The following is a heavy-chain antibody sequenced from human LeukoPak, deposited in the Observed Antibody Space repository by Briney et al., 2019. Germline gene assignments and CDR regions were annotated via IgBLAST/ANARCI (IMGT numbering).Heavy chain of an antibody. J-gene: IGHJ4*02. Sequence: SQTLSLTCALSGDSLSSKSAAWDWLRQSPSRGLEWPGRTYYRSKWSNDYAVSVRSRLTINPDTSKNQFALQLNSVTPEDTAVYYCARDPRITAAPNFDYWGQGTLVTVSS. D-gene: IGHD6-13*01. CDR2: TYYRSKWSN. CDR3: ARDPRITAAPNFDY. V-gene: IGHV6-1*01. CDR1: GDSLSSKSAA.